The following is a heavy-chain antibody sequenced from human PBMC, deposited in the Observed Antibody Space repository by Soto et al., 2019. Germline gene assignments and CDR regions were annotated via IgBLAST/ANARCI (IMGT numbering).Heavy chain of an antibody. CDR2: IIAATGGT. V-gene: IGHV1-2*02. CDR1: GYTFSDDY. D-gene: IGHD3-10*01. CDR3: AGDRRGSGSFNGMDV. Sequence: VQLVQSGAEVRKPGASVRVSCKASGYTFSDDYIHWVRQAPGQGLEWMGWIIAATGGTNYAEKFKGRVTMTRDTSITEVYVEVTSLTSDDTAVYFCAGDRRGSGSFNGMDVGGQGTSVTVSS. J-gene: IGHJ6*02.